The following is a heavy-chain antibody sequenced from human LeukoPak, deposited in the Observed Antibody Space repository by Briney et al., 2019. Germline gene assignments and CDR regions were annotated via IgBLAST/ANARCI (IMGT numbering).Heavy chain of an antibody. CDR3: ARRIAALGNDAFDI. CDR1: GYRFTDYY. V-gene: IGHV1-2*02. D-gene: IGHD6-13*01. CDR2: INPNSGDI. Sequence: ASVKVSCKASGYRFTDYYIHWVRQAPLQGLEWMGWINPNSGDINYAQKFQGRVTMTRDTSISTAYMELSRLRFDDTAVYYCARRIAALGNDAFDIWGQGTMLTVSS. J-gene: IGHJ3*02.